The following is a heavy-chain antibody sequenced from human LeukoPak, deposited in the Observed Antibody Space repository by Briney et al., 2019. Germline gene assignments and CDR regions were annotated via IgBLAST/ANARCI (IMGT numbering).Heavy chain of an antibody. CDR2: ISGSGGTT. Sequence: PGGSLRLSCAASGFSFSNYDMSWVRQAPGMGLEGVSAISGSGGTTNYADSVKGRFTISRDNSKNTLYLQMDSLRAEDTAVYYCAKVGSSMSFYYYYGLDVWGQGTAVTVSS. CDR3: AKVGSSMSFYYYYGLDV. J-gene: IGHJ6*02. CDR1: GFSFSNYD. V-gene: IGHV3-23*01. D-gene: IGHD6-13*01.